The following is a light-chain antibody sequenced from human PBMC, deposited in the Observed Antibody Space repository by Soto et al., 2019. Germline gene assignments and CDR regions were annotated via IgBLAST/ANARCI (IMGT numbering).Light chain of an antibody. V-gene: IGKV3-15*01. CDR2: DAS. CDR1: QSVSSK. CDR3: QQYNNWPPEYS. J-gene: IGKJ2*01. Sequence: EIVMTQSPATLSVSPGERATLSCRASQSVSSKLAWYQQKPGQAPRLLIYDASTRATGIPARFSGSGSGTEFTLTISSLQSEDFAVYYCQQYNNWPPEYSFGQGTKLEI.